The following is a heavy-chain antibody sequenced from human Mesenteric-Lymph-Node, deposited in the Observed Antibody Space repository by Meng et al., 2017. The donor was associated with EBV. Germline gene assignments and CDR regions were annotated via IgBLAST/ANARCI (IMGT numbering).Heavy chain of an antibody. CDR3: ARLYDNYVDY. CDR1: GGSLSRSSYF. Sequence: GSGPELVKASGPLSFTSSVSGGSLSRSSYFWASIGQPPGKGLEWIGTIYYSGNTFYNPSLESRITISVDTSTNQFSLNLRSVSAPDTAVYYCARLYDNYVDYWGRGSLVTVSS. J-gene: IGHJ4*02. CDR2: IYYSGNT. V-gene: IGHV4-39*01. D-gene: IGHD3-9*01.